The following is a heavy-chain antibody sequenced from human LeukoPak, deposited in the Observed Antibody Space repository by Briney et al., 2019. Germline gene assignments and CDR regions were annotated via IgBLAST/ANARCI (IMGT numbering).Heavy chain of an antibody. Sequence: GGSLRLSCAASGFTFSNYNMNWVCQAPGKGLEWVSYISSSSSTIYYADSVKGRFTISRDNAKNSLYLKMKSLRAEDTAVYYCARDFSGYCSGGSCDFYYYYYMDVWGKGTTVTVSS. V-gene: IGHV3-48*01. D-gene: IGHD2-15*01. CDR1: GFTFSNYN. J-gene: IGHJ6*03. CDR2: ISSSSSTI. CDR3: ARDFSGYCSGGSCDFYYYYYMDV.